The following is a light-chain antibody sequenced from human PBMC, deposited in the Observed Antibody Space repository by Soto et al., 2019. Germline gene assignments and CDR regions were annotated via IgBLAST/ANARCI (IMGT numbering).Light chain of an antibody. Sequence: DIQMTQSPSTLSASIGDRVTITCRASQSISSWLAWYQQKPGKAPKLLIYKASSLESGVPSRFSGSGSGTEFTLTISSLQPDDFAAYYCQQYSTYVWTVGQGTKVEI. CDR1: QSISSW. V-gene: IGKV1-5*03. CDR3: QQYSTYVWT. J-gene: IGKJ1*01. CDR2: KAS.